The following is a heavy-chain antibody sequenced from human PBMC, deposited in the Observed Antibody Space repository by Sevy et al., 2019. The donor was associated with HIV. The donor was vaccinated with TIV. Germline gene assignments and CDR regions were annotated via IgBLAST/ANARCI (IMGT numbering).Heavy chain of an antibody. D-gene: IGHD2-21*02. CDR2: IRSKANNYVH. Sequence: GGSLRLSCAASGFTFGGSAMHWVRQASGKGLEWVGRIRSKANNYVHAHAASVKGRFTISRDDSNNTAYLQMNSLKTEDTAVYYCTRLGGTVVTPYYAMDVWGQGTTVTVSS. V-gene: IGHV3-73*01. CDR3: TRLGGTVVTPYYAMDV. J-gene: IGHJ6*02. CDR1: GFTFGGSA.